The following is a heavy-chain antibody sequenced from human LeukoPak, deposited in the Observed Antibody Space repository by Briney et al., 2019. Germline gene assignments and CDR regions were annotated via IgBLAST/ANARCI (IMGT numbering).Heavy chain of an antibody. J-gene: IGHJ4*02. V-gene: IGHV5-51*01. D-gene: IGHD4-23*01. CDR1: GYSFTSYW. CDR2: IYPGDSDT. Sequence: RTGESLKISCKGSGYSFTSYWIGWVRQMPGKGLEWMGIIYPGDSDTRYSPSFQGQVTISADKSISTAYLQWSSLKASDTAVYYCARHESLYGGNSWVGYFDYWGQGTLVTVSS. CDR3: ARHESLYGGNSWVGYFDY.